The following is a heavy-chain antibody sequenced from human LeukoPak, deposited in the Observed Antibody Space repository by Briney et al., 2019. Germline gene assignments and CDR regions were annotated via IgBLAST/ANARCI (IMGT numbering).Heavy chain of an antibody. CDR1: GGSISSSSYY. V-gene: IGHV4-39*01. J-gene: IGHJ4*02. CDR2: IYYSGST. CDR3: ARLLRLLYNGYSDY. Sequence: SETLSLTCTVSGGSISSSSYYWGWIRQPPGKGLEWIGSIYYSGSTYYNPSLKSRVTISVDTSKNQFSLKLSSVTATDTAVYYCARLLRLLYNGYSDYWGQGTLVTVSS. D-gene: IGHD3-10*01.